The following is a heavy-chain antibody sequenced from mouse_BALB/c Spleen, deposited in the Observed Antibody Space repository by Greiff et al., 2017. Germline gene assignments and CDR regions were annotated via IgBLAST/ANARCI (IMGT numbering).Heavy chain of an antibody. CDR2: ISDGGSYT. Sequence: EVMLVESGGGLVKPGGSLKLSCAASGFTFSDYYMYWVRQTPEKRLEWVATISDGGSYTYYPDSVKGRFTISRDNAKNNLYLQMSSLKSEDTAMYYCARDRGGNYWYFDVWGAGTTVTVSS. CDR3: ARDRGGNYWYFDV. CDR1: GFTFSDYY. V-gene: IGHV5-4*02. D-gene: IGHD1-1*02. J-gene: IGHJ1*01.